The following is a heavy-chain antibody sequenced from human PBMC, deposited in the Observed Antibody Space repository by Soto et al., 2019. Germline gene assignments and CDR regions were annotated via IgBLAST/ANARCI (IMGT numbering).Heavy chain of an antibody. J-gene: IGHJ6*02. CDR3: AAEEVRGVIYYYGMDV. D-gene: IGHD3-10*01. CDR1: GFTFTSSA. Sequence: SVKVSCKASGFTFTSSAVQWVRQARGQRLEWIGWIVVGSGNTNYAQKFQERVTITRDMSTSTAYMELSSLRSEDTAVYSCAAEEVRGVIYYYGMDVWGQGTTVTVSS. CDR2: IVVGSGNT. V-gene: IGHV1-58*01.